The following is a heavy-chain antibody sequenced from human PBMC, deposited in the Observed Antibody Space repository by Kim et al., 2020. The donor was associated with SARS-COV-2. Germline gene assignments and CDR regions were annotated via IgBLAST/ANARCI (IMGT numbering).Heavy chain of an antibody. Sequence: ASVKVSCKASGFTFSSFGVSWVRQAPGLGLEWMGWIGADNGNTKYGKKLQGRVTMTTDTSTNTAYMELRSLRSDDTAVYYCARGLSGRMCFEYWGHGTLATVAS. D-gene: IGHD3-10*01. V-gene: IGHV1-18*01. CDR2: IGADNGNT. CDR3: ARGLSGRMCFEY. CDR1: GFTFSSFG. J-gene: IGHJ4*01.